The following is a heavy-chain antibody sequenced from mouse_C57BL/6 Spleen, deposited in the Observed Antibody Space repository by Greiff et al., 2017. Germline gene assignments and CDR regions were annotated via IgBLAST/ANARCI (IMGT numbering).Heavy chain of an antibody. D-gene: IGHD2-1*01. CDR1: GYAFSSYW. CDR3: ARIYYGNPAWFAY. Sequence: QVQLKESGAELVKPGASVKISCKASGYAFSSYWMNWVKQRPGKGLEWIGQIYPGDGDTNYNGKFKGKATLTADKSSSTAYMQLSSLTSEDSAVYFCARIYYGNPAWFAYWGQGTLVTVSA. J-gene: IGHJ3*01. V-gene: IGHV1-80*01. CDR2: IYPGDGDT.